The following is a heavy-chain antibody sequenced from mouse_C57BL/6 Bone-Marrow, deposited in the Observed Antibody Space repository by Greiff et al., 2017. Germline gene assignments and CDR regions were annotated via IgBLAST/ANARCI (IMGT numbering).Heavy chain of an antibody. J-gene: IGHJ4*01. CDR2: ISNLAYSI. CDR3: AGRGYSPYYAMDY. D-gene: IGHD2-2*01. CDR1: GFTFSDYG. V-gene: IGHV5-15*01. Sequence: EVKVVESGGGLVQPGGSLKLSCAASGFTFSDYGMAWVRQAPRKGLEWVAFISNLAYSIYYADTVTGRFTISRENAKNTPYLEMSSLRSEDTAMYYCAGRGYSPYYAMDYWGQGTSVTVSS.